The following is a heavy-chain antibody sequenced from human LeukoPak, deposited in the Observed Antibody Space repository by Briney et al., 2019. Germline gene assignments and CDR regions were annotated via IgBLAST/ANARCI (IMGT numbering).Heavy chain of an antibody. D-gene: IGHD3-10*01. Sequence: GGSLRLSCAASGFTFSSYAMRWVRQAPGKGLEWVSSISGSGGSTYYADSVRGRFTISRDNSKNTLYLQMNSLRAEDTAVYYCAKDWDYYGSGSYSDYWGQGTLVTVSS. CDR3: AKDWDYYGSGSYSDY. CDR1: GFTFSSYA. V-gene: IGHV3-23*01. CDR2: ISGSGGST. J-gene: IGHJ4*02.